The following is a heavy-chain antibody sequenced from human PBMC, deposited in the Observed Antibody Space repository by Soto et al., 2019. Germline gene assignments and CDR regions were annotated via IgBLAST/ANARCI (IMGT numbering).Heavy chain of an antibody. CDR3: AKDPPHGYCSGGSCPGY. J-gene: IGHJ4*02. CDR2: ISGSGGST. D-gene: IGHD2-15*01. CDR1: GFTFSSYA. V-gene: IGHV3-23*01. Sequence: EVQLLESGGGLVQPGGSLRLSCAASGFTFSSYAMSWVRQAPGKGLEWVSAISGSGGSTYYADSVKGRFTISRDNSKNTLYLQMISLRAEDTAVYYCAKDPPHGYCSGGSCPGYWGQGTLVTVSS.